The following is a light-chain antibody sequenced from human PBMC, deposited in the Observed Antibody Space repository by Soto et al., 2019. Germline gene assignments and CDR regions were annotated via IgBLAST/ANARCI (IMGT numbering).Light chain of an antibody. CDR1: QSVSSK. CDR3: QQYNNWPGT. CDR2: GAS. Sequence: EIVLTQSPGTLSVSPGERATLSCRASQSVSSKLAWYQQKPGQAPRLLFYGASTGATGIPARFSGSGSETEFTLSISSLQYEDFAVYYCQQYNNWPGTFGQGTKLDIK. J-gene: IGKJ1*01. V-gene: IGKV3-15*01.